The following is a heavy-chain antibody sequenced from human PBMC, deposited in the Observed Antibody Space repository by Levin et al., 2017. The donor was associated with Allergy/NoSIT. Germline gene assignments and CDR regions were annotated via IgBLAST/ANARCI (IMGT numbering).Heavy chain of an antibody. Sequence: GGSLRLSCAASGFTFSSYAMTWVRQAPGKGLEWVSVISGSGGSTYYTDSVKGRFTISRDNSKNTLYLQMNSLRAEDTAVYYCAKVGSQTGAYYGMDGWGQGTTVTVSS. J-gene: IGHJ6*02. V-gene: IGHV3-23*01. CDR1: GFTFSSYA. D-gene: IGHD2-21*01. CDR2: ISGSGGST. CDR3: AKVGSQTGAYYGMDG.